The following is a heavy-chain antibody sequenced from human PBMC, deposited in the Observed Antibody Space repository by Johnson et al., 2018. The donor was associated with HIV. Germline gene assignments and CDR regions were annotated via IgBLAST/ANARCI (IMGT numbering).Heavy chain of an antibody. CDR1: GFTFSSYW. J-gene: IGHJ3*02. CDR3: ARSSPTVTTGGAFDI. Sequence: VQLVESGGGVVQPGRSLRLSCAASGFTFSSYWMHWVRQAPGKGLVWVSAIGTAGDTYYPGSVKGRFTISRENAKNSLYLQMNSLRAGDTAVYYCARSSPTVTTGGAFDIWGQGTMVTVSS. V-gene: IGHV3-13*01. D-gene: IGHD4-17*01. CDR2: IGTAGDT.